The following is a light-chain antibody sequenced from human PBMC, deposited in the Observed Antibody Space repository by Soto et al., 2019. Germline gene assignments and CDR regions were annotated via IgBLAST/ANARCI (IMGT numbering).Light chain of an antibody. CDR2: AAS. CDR1: QSISSY. CDR3: QQSYSTLT. J-gene: IGKJ4*01. V-gene: IGKV1-39*01. Sequence: DIPMTQPPSSLSASVGDRVTITCRASQSISSYLNWYQQKPGKAPKLLIYAASSLQSGVPSRFSGSVSGTEFTLTISSLQPEDFATYYCQQSYSTLTFGGGAKVEIK.